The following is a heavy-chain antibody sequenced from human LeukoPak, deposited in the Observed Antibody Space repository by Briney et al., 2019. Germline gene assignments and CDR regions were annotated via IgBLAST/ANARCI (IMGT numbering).Heavy chain of an antibody. Sequence: SETLSLTCAVYGGSFSGYYWSWIRQPPGKGLEWIGEINHSGSTNYNPSLKSRVTISVDTSKTQFSLKLSSVTAADTAVYYCARRAAAGIPYYFDYWGQGTLVTVSS. CDR2: INHSGST. J-gene: IGHJ4*02. D-gene: IGHD6-13*01. V-gene: IGHV4-34*01. CDR3: ARRAAAGIPYYFDY. CDR1: GGSFSGYY.